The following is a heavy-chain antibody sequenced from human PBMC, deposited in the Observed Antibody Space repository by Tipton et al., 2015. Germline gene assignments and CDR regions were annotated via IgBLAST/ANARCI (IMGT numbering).Heavy chain of an antibody. CDR2: IYYTGPT. Sequence: LRLSCSVSGGSPNEYYWSWIRQTPGKGLEWIGYIYYTGPTKYNPSLKSRVNISLDRAKNQFYLRLTSVTVADTAIYYCARTKYYGLRWYFDPWGKGTQVTVSS. CDR3: ARTKYYGLRWYFDP. V-gene: IGHV4-59*01. J-gene: IGHJ5*02. D-gene: IGHD4-23*01. CDR1: GGSPNEYY.